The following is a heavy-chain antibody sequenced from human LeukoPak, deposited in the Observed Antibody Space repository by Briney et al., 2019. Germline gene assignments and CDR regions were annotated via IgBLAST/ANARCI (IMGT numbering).Heavy chain of an antibody. Sequence: GRSLRLSCAASGSTFSSYGMHWVRQAPGKGLEWVAVIWYDGSNKYYADSVKGRFTISRDNSKNTLYLQMNSLRAEDTAVYYCARGFGYASDYWGQGTLVTVSS. D-gene: IGHD3-10*01. CDR1: GSTFSSYG. CDR3: ARGFGYASDY. J-gene: IGHJ4*02. CDR2: IWYDGSNK. V-gene: IGHV3-33*01.